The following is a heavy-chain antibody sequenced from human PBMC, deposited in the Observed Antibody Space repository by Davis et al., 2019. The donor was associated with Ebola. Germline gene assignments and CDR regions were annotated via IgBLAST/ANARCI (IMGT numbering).Heavy chain of an antibody. CDR1: GYTFTGYY. V-gene: IGHV1-2*06. D-gene: IGHD3-10*01. Sequence: ASVKVSCKTSGYTFTGYYLHWVRQAPGQGLEWMGRINPNSGGTNYAQKFQGRVTMTRDTSISTAYMELSRLRSDDTAVYYCATLWFGELLGMDVWGKGTTVTVSS. CDR2: INPNSGGT. CDR3: ATLWFGELLGMDV. J-gene: IGHJ6*04.